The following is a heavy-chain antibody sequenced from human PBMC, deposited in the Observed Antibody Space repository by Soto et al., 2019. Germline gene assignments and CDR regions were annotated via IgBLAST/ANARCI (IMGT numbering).Heavy chain of an antibody. CDR3: ARIPGYSYGSWFDP. CDR1: GGTVSSYA. V-gene: IGHV1-69*13. D-gene: IGHD5-18*01. J-gene: IGHJ5*02. CDR2: IIPIFGTA. Sequence: SVKVSCKASGGTVSSYAISWVRQAPGQGLEGMGGIIPIFGTANYAQKFQGRVTITADESTSTAYMELSSLRSEDTAVYYCARIPGYSYGSWFDPWGQGTLVTVSS.